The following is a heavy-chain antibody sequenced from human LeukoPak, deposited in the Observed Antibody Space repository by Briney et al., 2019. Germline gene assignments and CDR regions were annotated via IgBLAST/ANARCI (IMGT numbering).Heavy chain of an antibody. D-gene: IGHD5-12*01. J-gene: IGHJ5*02. Sequence: SGPTLVKPTQTLTLTCTFSGSSLSTSGVGVGWIRQPPGKALEWLALIYWNDDKRYSPSLKSRLTISKDTSKNQVVLTMTNMDPVDTATYYCARSYSDYDYFNNWFDPWGQGTLVTVSS. V-gene: IGHV2-5*01. CDR2: IYWNDDK. CDR3: ARSYSDYDYFNNWFDP. CDR1: GSSLSTSGVG.